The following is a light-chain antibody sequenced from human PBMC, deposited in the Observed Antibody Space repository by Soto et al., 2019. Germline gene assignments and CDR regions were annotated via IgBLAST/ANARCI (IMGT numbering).Light chain of an antibody. Sequence: QSVLTQPASVSGSPGQSITISCTGTSSDVGGYNYVSWYQQHPGKAPKLMIYEVNNRPSEVSNRFSGSKSGNTASLTISGLQPEDEADYYCNSYTSSTAYLFGTGTKVTVL. CDR3: NSYTSSTAYL. CDR2: EVN. J-gene: IGLJ1*01. CDR1: SSDVGGYNY. V-gene: IGLV2-14*01.